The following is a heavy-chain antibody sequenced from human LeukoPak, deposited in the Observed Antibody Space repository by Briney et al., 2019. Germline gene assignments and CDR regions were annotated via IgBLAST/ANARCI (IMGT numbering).Heavy chain of an antibody. Sequence: GGSLRLSCAASGFTFSSYWMSWVRQAPGKGLEWVANIKQDGSEKYYVDSVKGRFTISRDNAKNSLYLQMNSLRAEDTAVYYCARVAIGSSWYPYFDYWGQGTLVTVSS. V-gene: IGHV3-7*01. CDR1: GFTFSSYW. J-gene: IGHJ4*02. D-gene: IGHD6-13*01. CDR2: IKQDGSEK. CDR3: ARVAIGSSWYPYFDY.